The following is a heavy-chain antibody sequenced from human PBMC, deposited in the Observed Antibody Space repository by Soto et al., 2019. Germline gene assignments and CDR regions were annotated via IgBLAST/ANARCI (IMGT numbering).Heavy chain of an antibody. Sequence: GFLRLSGADSGLIFRNYWMSWVRQAPGMGLQWVASIKEDGSEKYYVDPVKGRFTISRENAKNSLYLQMNSLRAEDTAVYYCARYRSLDPWGQGILVTVSS. CDR1: GLIFRNYW. V-gene: IGHV3-7*03. J-gene: IGHJ5*02. CDR3: ARYRSLDP. D-gene: IGHD3-16*02. CDR2: IKEDGSEK.